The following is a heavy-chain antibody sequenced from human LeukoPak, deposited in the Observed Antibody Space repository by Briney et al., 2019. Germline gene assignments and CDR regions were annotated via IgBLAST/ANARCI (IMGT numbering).Heavy chain of an antibody. CDR3: ARFGYVAAVDV. D-gene: IGHD2-15*01. Sequence: GGSLRLSCAASGFSFSAYWMTGVRQAPGTGLEWVANINPAGTETYYVDPVKGRFTISRDNAKNFLYLQMNSLRAEDTAVYYCARFGYVAAVDVWGQGTLGTVSS. CDR2: INPAGTET. V-gene: IGHV3-7*01. CDR1: GFSFSAYW. J-gene: IGHJ4*02.